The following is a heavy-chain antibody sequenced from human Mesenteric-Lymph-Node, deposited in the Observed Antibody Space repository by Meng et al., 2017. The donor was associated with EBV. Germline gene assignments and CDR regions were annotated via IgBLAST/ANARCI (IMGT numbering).Heavy chain of an antibody. CDR2: IYYSGNT. J-gene: IGHJ4*01. Sequence: HLQLQESGPGLVKPSATLSLTCTVSCDSISSPSYYWGWIRQSPGKGLEWIGSIYYSGNTYYNPSLKSRVTISVDTSKNQFSLKLSSVTAADTAVYYCTRDHSNSGWFPYWGQGTLVTVSS. D-gene: IGHD6-19*01. V-gene: IGHV4-39*07. CDR3: TRDHSNSGWFPY. CDR1: CDSISSPSYY.